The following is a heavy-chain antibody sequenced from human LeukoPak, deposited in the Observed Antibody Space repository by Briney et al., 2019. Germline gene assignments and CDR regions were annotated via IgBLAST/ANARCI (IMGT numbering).Heavy chain of an antibody. CDR1: GFTFSDSP. V-gene: IGHV3-73*01. Sequence: GGSLKLSCVASGFTFSDSPIHWVRLAPGKGLEWVAHMRGKRDNYATAYAASVKDRFAISRDNSENTAFLQMNSLKTDDTAVYFCARQTVSCHDYWGRGTLVTVSS. CDR2: MRGKRDNYAT. J-gene: IGHJ4*02. CDR3: ARQTVSCHDY. D-gene: IGHD2-2*01.